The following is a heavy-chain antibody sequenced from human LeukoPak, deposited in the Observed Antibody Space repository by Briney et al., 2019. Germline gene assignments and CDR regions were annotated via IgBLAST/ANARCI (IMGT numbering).Heavy chain of an antibody. CDR2: MNPNSGNT. Sequence: ASVKVSCKASGYTFTSYDINWVRQATGQGLEWMGWMNPNSGNTGYAQKFQGRVTITRNTSISTAYMELSSLRSEDTAVYYCTRQLIDGSYSWHYYFDYWGQGTLVTVSS. J-gene: IGHJ4*02. CDR3: TRQLIDGSYSWHYYFDY. V-gene: IGHV1-8*03. D-gene: IGHD1-26*01. CDR1: GYTFTSYD.